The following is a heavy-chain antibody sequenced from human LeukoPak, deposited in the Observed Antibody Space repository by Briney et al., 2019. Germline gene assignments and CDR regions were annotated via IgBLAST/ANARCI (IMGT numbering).Heavy chain of an antibody. J-gene: IGHJ4*02. CDR2: ISYDGSNK. V-gene: IGHV3-30*04. D-gene: IGHD6-19*01. CDR1: GFTFSSYA. CDR3: ASSRSVAGTRGDY. Sequence: PGGSLRLSCAASGFTFSSYAMHWVRQAPGKGLEWVAVISYDGSNKYYADSVKGRFTISRDNSKNTLHLQMNSLRAEDTAVYYCASSRSVAGTRGDYWGQGTLVTVSS.